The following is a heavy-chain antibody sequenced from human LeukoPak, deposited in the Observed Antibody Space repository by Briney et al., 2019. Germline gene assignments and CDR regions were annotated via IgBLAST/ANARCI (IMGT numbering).Heavy chain of an antibody. Sequence: PGGSLRLSCAASGFTFNNYNMNWVRQAPGKGLEWVSYMSSSSSTIYYLPSVKGRFTISRDNAKNSLYLQMNSLRAEDTAVYYCARDREYCSSTSCHNWFDPWGQGTLVTVSS. CDR1: GFTFNNYN. CDR2: MSSSSSTI. J-gene: IGHJ5*02. D-gene: IGHD2-2*01. CDR3: ARDREYCSSTSCHNWFDP. V-gene: IGHV3-48*04.